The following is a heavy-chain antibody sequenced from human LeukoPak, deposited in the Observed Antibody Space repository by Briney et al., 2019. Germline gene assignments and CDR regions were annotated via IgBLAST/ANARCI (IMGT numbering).Heavy chain of an antibody. D-gene: IGHD4-17*01. J-gene: IGHJ4*02. CDR2: ISYDGSNK. V-gene: IGHV3-30*18. CDR1: GFTFRSYG. CDR3: AKDHGDYDLDH. Sequence: GGSLRLSCAASGFTFRSYGMHWVRQAPGKGLEWVAVISYDGSNKYYVDSVKGRFTISRDNSKNTLYLQTNSLRAEDTAVYYCAKDHGDYDLDHWGQGTLVTVSS.